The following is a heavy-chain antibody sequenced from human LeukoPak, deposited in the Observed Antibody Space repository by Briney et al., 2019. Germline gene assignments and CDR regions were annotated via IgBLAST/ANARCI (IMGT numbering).Heavy chain of an antibody. J-gene: IGHJ4*02. CDR2: INSGSRTR. Sequence: PGGSLRLSCAASGFTLSSYNMNWVRQAPGKGLEWVSYINSGSRTRSYADSVKGRFTISRDNAKNSLYLQMNSLRAEDTAVYYCARPYSGSYPDYWGQGTLVTVSS. CDR1: GFTLSSYN. D-gene: IGHD1-26*01. CDR3: ARPYSGSYPDY. V-gene: IGHV3-48*04.